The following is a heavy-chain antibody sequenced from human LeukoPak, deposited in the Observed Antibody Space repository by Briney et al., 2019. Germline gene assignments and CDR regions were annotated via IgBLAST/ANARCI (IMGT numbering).Heavy chain of an antibody. CDR3: ARYPDTAMVFDY. J-gene: IGHJ4*02. CDR1: GFTFSDYY. V-gene: IGHV3-11*01. Sequence: GGSLRLSCAASGFTFSDYYMSWIRQAPGKGLEWVSYISSSGSTIYYADSVKGRSTISRDNAKNSLYLQMNSLRAEDTAVYYCARYPDTAMVFDYWGQGTLVTVSS. CDR2: ISSSGSTI. D-gene: IGHD5-18*01.